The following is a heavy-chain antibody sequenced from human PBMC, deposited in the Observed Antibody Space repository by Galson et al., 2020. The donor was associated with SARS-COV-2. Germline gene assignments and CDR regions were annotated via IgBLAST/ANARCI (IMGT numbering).Heavy chain of an antibody. V-gene: IGHV1-8*01. Sequence: ASVKVSCKASGYTFSSYDINWVRQAPGQGLEWMGSMNPNSGNSGHAQKFQGRVTMTRNTSISTAYMELSSLRSEDTAVYYCATPLVGGTFDYWGQGTLVTVSS. J-gene: IGHJ4*02. CDR3: ATPLVGGTFDY. D-gene: IGHD1-26*01. CDR1: GYTFSSYD. CDR2: MNPNSGNS.